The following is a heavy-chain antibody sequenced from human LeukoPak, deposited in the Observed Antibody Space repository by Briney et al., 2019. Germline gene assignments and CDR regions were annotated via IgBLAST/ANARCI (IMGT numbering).Heavy chain of an antibody. CDR1: GYSISSGYY. J-gene: IGHJ4*02. V-gene: IGHV4-38-2*02. CDR3: ARDEAPEY. CDR2: IHHSGTT. Sequence: SETLSLTCTVSGYSISSGYYWGWIRQPPGKGLEWIGSIHHSGTTYYNPSLKSRVTISVDTSKNQFSLKLSSVTAADTAVYYCARDEAPEYWGQGTLVTVSS.